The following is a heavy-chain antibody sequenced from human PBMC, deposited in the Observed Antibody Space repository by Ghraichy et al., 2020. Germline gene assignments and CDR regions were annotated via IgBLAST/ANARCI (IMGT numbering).Heavy chain of an antibody. CDR1: GYTFTSYG. D-gene: IGHD6-19*01. V-gene: IGHV1-18*01. J-gene: IGHJ4*02. CDR3: ARSAVFPAVAAHLDY. CDR2: ISAYNGDT. Sequence: ASVKVSCKASGYTFTSYGISWVRQAPGQGLEWMGWISAYNGDTNYAQKLQGRVTMTTDTSTSTAYMELRSLRSDDTAVYYCARSAVFPAVAAHLDYWGQGTLVTVSS.